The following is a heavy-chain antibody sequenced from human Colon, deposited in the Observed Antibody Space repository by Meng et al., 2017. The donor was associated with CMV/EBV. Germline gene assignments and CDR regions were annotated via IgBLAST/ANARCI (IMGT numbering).Heavy chain of an antibody. CDR2: INPHSDSGAT. CDR1: GYTFRDYY. J-gene: IGHJ5*02. CDR3: VREGGRECTGNVCNIGAIWFDP. V-gene: IGHV1-2*02. Sequence: ASVKVSCKASGYTFRDYYIHWVRQAPGQGLEWLGWINPHSDSGATKYSQKFQGRVTMTRDMSITTSYMELSMLRSDDTAMYYCVREGGRECTGNVCNIGAIWFDPWGQGTQVTVSS. D-gene: IGHD2-8*02.